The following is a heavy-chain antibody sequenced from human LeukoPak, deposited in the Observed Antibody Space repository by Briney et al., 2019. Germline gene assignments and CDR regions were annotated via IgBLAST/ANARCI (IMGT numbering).Heavy chain of an antibody. CDR2: ISSSSNTI. V-gene: IGHV3-48*01. J-gene: IGHJ4*02. CDR3: AKEFYGDYLLDY. D-gene: IGHD4-17*01. CDR1: GFAFSTYS. Sequence: GGSLRLSCAASGFAFSTYSMNWVRQAPGKGLEWVSYISSSSNTIYYADSVKGRFTISRDNSKNTLYLQMNSLRAEDTAVYYCAKEFYGDYLLDYWGQGTLVTVSS.